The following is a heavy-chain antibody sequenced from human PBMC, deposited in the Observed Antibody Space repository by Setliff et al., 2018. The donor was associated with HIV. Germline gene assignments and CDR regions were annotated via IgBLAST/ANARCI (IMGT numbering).Heavy chain of an antibody. Sequence: PGGSLRLSCEASGFSFSTNAMGWVRQAPGKGLEWVAVIWYDGSNKYYADSVKGRFTISRDNSKNTLYLQMNSLRAEDTAVYYCAKTYYYDSSGYYYFDSWGQGTLVTVSS. CDR3: AKTYYYDSSGYYYFDS. D-gene: IGHD3-22*01. CDR2: IWYDGSNK. J-gene: IGHJ4*02. CDR1: GFSFSTNA. V-gene: IGHV3-33*06.